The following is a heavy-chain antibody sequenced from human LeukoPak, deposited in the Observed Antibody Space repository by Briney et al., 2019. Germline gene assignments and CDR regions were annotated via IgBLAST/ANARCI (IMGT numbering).Heavy chain of an antibody. CDR3: ASMPLTMVRGATFPDYYYYYMDV. Sequence: SVKVSCKASGGTFSSWVRQAPGQGLEWMGGIIPIFGTANYAQKFQGRVTITADKSTSTAYMELSSLRSEDTAVYYCASMPLTMVRGATFPDYYYYYMDVWGKGTTVTVSS. J-gene: IGHJ6*03. CDR1: GGTFSS. D-gene: IGHD3-10*01. V-gene: IGHV1-69*06. CDR2: IIPIFGTA.